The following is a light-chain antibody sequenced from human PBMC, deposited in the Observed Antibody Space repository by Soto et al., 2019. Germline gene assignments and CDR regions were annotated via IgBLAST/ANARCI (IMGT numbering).Light chain of an antibody. Sequence: DIQMTQSPSTLSASVGDRVTSTCRASQSISSWLAWYQQKPGKAPKLLIYDASSLESGVPSRFSGSGSGTEFTLTISSLQPDDFATYYCQQYNSYPRTFGQGIKVEIQ. CDR2: DAS. V-gene: IGKV1-5*01. J-gene: IGKJ1*01. CDR3: QQYNSYPRT. CDR1: QSISSW.